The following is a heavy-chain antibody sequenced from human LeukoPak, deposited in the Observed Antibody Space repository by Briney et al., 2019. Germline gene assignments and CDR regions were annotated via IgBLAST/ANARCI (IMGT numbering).Heavy chain of an antibody. Sequence: GGSLRLSCAASGFTFSRYAMSWVRQAPGKGLEWVSAISGSGGSTYYADSVKGRFTISRDNSKNTLYLQMNSLRAEDTAVYYCAKGGLSYDILTGRIDYWGQGTLVTVSS. CDR3: AKGGLSYDILTGRIDY. V-gene: IGHV3-23*01. CDR2: ISGSGGST. J-gene: IGHJ4*02. D-gene: IGHD3-9*01. CDR1: GFTFSRYA.